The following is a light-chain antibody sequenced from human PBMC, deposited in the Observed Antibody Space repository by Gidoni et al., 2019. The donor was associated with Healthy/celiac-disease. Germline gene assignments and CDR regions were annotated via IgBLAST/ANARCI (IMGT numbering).Light chain of an antibody. J-gene: IGKJ4*01. Sequence: DIVMTQFPDSLAVSLGERATINCKSSQSVLYSSNNKNYLAWYQQKPGQPPKLLIYGASTRESGVPDRFSGSGSGTDFTLTISSLQAEDVAVYYCQQYYSTPLTFGGGTKVEIK. CDR2: GAS. V-gene: IGKV4-1*01. CDR1: QSVLYSSNNKNY. CDR3: QQYYSTPLT.